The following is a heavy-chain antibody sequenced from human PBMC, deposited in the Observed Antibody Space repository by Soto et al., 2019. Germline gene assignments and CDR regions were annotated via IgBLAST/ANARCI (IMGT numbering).Heavy chain of an antibody. J-gene: IGHJ4*02. CDR2: IIPILGIA. V-gene: IGHV1-69*02. Sequence: SVKVSCKASGGTFSSYTISWVRQAPGQGLEWMGRIIPILGIANYAQKFQGRVTITADKSTSTAYMELSSLRSEDTAVYYCAIPYRYQHADTPHDFPDYWGQGTLVTVSS. CDR3: AIPYRYQHADTPHDFPDY. CDR1: GGTFSSYT. D-gene: IGHD2-2*01.